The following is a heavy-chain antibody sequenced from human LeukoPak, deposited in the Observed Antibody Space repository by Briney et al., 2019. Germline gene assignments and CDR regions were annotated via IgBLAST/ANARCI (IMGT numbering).Heavy chain of an antibody. J-gene: IGHJ5*02. V-gene: IGHV1-69*13. CDR1: GGTFSSYA. D-gene: IGHD2-2*01. CDR3: ARDRHCSSTSCYEGFWFDP. Sequence: ASVKVSCKASGGTFSSYAISWVRQAPGQGLEWMGGIIPIFGTANYAQKFQGRVTITADESTSTAYMELSSLRSEDTAVYYCARDRHCSSTSCYEGFWFDPWGQGTLVTVSS. CDR2: IIPIFGTA.